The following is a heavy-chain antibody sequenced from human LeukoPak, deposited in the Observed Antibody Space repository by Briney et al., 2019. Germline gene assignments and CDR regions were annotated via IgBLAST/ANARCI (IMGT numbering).Heavy chain of an antibody. J-gene: IGHJ4*02. V-gene: IGHV4-39*01. CDR2: IYSSGST. D-gene: IGHD6-25*01. CDR3: ARLSGPAAKLYSFDY. Sequence: SETLSLTCTVSGGSISSSLYYWGWIRQPPGKGLEWIGNIYSSGSTHYNPSFKSRVLIFVDTSKNQFSLILSSVTASDTAIYYCARLSGPAAKLYSFDYWGQGTVVAVSS. CDR1: GGSISSSLYY.